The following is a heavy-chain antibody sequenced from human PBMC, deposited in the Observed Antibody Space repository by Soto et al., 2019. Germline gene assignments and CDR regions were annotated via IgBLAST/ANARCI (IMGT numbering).Heavy chain of an antibody. CDR3: ARAPITMVREVIKYNMDV. CDR2: IYNSGSN. Sequence: ERLSLTRTVSDGSIRTYYWMWIRRPPGNGLEWVGYIYNSGSNHSNPSLHSRVTISVDTSKNQFSLKLSSVTDADTAIYYCARAPITMVREVIKYNMDVWGQGTTVTGSS. J-gene: IGHJ6*02. V-gene: IGHV4-59*01. CDR1: DGSIRTYY. D-gene: IGHD3-10*01.